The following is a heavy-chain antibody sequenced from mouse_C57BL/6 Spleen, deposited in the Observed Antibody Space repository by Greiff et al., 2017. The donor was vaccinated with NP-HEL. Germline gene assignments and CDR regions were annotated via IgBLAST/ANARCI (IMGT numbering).Heavy chain of an antibody. V-gene: IGHV1-9*01. CDR1: GYTFTGYW. CDR3: ANYYGSSCDAMDY. Sequence: QVQLQQSGAELMKPGASVTLSCKATGYTFTGYWIEWVKQRPGHGLEWIGEILPGSGSTDCNGKFKGKATFTADTSSTTAYMQLSSLTTEDSALYYCANYYGSSCDAMDYWGQGTSVTVSS. CDR2: ILPGSGST. J-gene: IGHJ4*01. D-gene: IGHD1-1*01.